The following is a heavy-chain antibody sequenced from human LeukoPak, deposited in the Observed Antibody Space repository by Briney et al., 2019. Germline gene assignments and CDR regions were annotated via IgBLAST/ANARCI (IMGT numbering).Heavy chain of an antibody. CDR3: ARGDYDSSAGAFDI. CDR1: GFTFSDYY. Sequence: GGSLRLSCTASGFTFSDYYMSWIRQAPGKGLEWVSYISSSGSTIYYADSVKGRFTISRDNAKNSLYLQMNSLRAEDTAVYYCARGDYDSSAGAFDIWGQGTMVTVSS. V-gene: IGHV3-11*01. D-gene: IGHD3-22*01. J-gene: IGHJ3*02. CDR2: ISSSGSTI.